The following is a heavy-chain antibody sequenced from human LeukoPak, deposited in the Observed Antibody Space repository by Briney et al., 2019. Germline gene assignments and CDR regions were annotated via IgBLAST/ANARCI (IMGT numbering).Heavy chain of an antibody. CDR1: GYTFTGYY. V-gene: IGHV1-2*06. CDR3: ARERITAAEAFDI. CDR2: INPNSGGT. Sequence: ASVKVSCTASGYTFTGYYMHWVRQAPGQGLEWMGRINPNSGGTNYAQRFQGRVTMTRDTSSSTAYMELIRLTSDDTAVYYCARERITAAEAFDIWGQGTMVTVSS. J-gene: IGHJ3*02. D-gene: IGHD6-13*01.